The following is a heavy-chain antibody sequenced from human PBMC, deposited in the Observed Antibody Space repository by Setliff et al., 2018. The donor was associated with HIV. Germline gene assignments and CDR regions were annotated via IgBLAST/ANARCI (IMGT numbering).Heavy chain of an antibody. CDR3: ARDYLHVFDI. J-gene: IGHJ3*02. CDR2: IYTSGNT. V-gene: IGHV4-61*10. Sequence: PSETLSLTCSVSGGSISSGSYYWSWIRQPAGQGLEWIGRIYTSGNTNYNPSTNYNPSLKSRITISVDTSKDQFSLKLNSVTAADTAVYYCARDYLHVFDIWGQGTMVTVSS. CDR1: GGSISSGSYY. D-gene: IGHD3-10*01.